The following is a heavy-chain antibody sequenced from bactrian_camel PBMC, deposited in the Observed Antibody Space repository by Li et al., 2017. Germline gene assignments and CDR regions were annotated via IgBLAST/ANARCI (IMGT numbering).Heavy chain of an antibody. Sequence: HVQLVESGGGSVQAGGSLRLSCTASGFTFSSYWMSWVRQAPGKGLEWVSIINPGGSTWTAASVRGRFTISRDDAKNTLYLQMNSLKPEDTAVYYCATGLVPYCSGAYCYTQYKYWGQGTQVTVS. D-gene: IGHD2*01. CDR2: INPGGST. CDR1: GFTFSSYW. V-gene: IGHV3S1*01. CDR3: ATGLVPYCSGAYCYTQYKY. J-gene: IGHJ4*01.